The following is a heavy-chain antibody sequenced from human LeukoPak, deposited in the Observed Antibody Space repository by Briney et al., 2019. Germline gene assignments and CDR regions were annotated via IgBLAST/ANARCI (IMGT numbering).Heavy chain of an antibody. D-gene: IGHD3-10*01. CDR2: ISAYNGNT. Sequence: ASVKVSCKASGYTFTSYGISWVRQAPGQGLEWMGWISAYNGNTNYAQKLQGRVAMTTDTSTSTAYMELRSLRSDDTAVYYRARDRFTMVRAGRGLDYWGQGTLVTVSS. V-gene: IGHV1-18*01. CDR1: GYTFTSYG. J-gene: IGHJ4*02. CDR3: ARDRFTMVRAGRGLDY.